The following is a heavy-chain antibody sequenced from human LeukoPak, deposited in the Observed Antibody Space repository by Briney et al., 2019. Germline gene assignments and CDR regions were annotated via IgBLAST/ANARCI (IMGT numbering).Heavy chain of an antibody. Sequence: GGSLRLSCAASGFTFNDYYMSWIRQAPGKGLEWISYIGSSGGSINYADSVKGRFTISRDNAKNSLSLQMNSLRAEDTAVYYCVRGRTSGSSWPFDYWGQGTLVTVSS. CDR2: IGSSGGSI. CDR1: GFTFNDYY. V-gene: IGHV3-11*04. J-gene: IGHJ4*02. D-gene: IGHD6-13*01. CDR3: VRGRTSGSSWPFDY.